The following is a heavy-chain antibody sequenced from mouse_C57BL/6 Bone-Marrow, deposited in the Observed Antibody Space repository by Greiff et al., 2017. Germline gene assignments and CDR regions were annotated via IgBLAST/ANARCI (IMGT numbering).Heavy chain of an antibody. D-gene: IGHD1-1*01. CDR3: ARGTYYYESSRFDY. V-gene: IGHV8-8*01. J-gene: IGHJ2*01. CDR2: IWWDDDK. Sequence: QVTLKVSGPGILQPSQTLSLNCSFSGFSLSTFGMGVGWIRQPSGKGLEWLAHIWWDDDKYYKPALKSRLTLFKATSKNQVFLKIANVDTADTATDYCARGTYYYESSRFDYWGQGTTLTVSS. CDR1: GFSLSTFGMG.